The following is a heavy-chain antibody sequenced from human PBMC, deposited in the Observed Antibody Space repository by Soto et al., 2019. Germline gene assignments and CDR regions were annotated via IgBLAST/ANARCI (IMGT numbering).Heavy chain of an antibody. D-gene: IGHD3-10*01. V-gene: IGHV3-30*18. CDR2: ISKDGSKK. CDR1: GFMFSVFG. Sequence: WGSLVVYCASYGFMFSVFGMHWVRQAPGKGLQWVAGISKDGSKKYYADSVKGRFTISRGNSKKTLYLQMNSLRAEDTAVYYCANPSGYYFGLGSHDEASDMWGQGTGVTGSS. J-gene: IGHJ3*02. CDR3: ANPSGYYFGLGSHDEASDM.